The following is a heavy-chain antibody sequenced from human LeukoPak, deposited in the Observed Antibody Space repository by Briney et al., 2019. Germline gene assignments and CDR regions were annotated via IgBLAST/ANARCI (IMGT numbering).Heavy chain of an antibody. CDR3: ARLILSSWYAFDI. Sequence: PSETLSLTCTVSGGSISSYYWSWIRQPPGKGVEWIGYIHYSGSTNYNPSLKSRVTISADTSKNQFSLKLSSVTAADTAVYYCARLILSSWYAFDIWGQGTMVTVSS. CDR1: GGSISSYY. D-gene: IGHD6-13*01. V-gene: IGHV4-59*01. CDR2: IHYSGST. J-gene: IGHJ3*02.